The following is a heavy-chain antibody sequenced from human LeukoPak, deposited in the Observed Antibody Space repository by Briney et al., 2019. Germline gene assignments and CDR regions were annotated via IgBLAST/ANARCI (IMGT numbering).Heavy chain of an antibody. V-gene: IGHV4-39*01. D-gene: IGHD6-6*01. J-gene: IGHJ4*02. Sequence: SETLSLTCTVSGGSISSSSYYWGWIRQPPGKGLEWIGSIYYSGSTYYNPSLKSRVTISVDTSKNQFSLKLSSVTAADTAMYYCAVYISGRPGEYYFDNWGQGTLVTVSS. CDR1: GGSISSSSYY. CDR3: AVYISGRPGEYYFDN. CDR2: IYYSGST.